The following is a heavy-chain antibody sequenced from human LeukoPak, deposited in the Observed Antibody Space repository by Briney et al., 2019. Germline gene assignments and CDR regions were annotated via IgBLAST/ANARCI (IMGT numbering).Heavy chain of an antibody. CDR3: TRQYYFDSSGYSENYYYYYMDA. D-gene: IGHD3-22*01. Sequence: GGSLRLSCAASGFTFSGSAMHWVRHASGKGLEWVGRIRSKANSYATAYAASVKGRFTISRDDSKNTAYLQMNSLKTEDTAVYYCTRQYYFDSSGYSENYYYYYMDAWGKGTTVTVS. J-gene: IGHJ6*03. CDR2: IRSKANSYAT. V-gene: IGHV3-73*01. CDR1: GFTFSGSA.